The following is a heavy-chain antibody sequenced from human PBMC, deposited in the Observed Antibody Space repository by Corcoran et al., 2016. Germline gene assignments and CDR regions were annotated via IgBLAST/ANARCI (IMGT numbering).Heavy chain of an antibody. V-gene: IGHV4-39*07. CDR1: GGSISSSSYY. Sequence: QLQLQESGPGLVKPSETLSLTCTVSGGSISSSSYYWGWIRQPPGQGLEWIGSIYYSGSTYYNPSLKSRVTIAVDTSKNQFSLKLSSVTAADTAGYYWARDIGSSSAGSDWYFDLWGRGTLVTGPS. CDR2: IYYSGST. CDR3: ARDIGSSSAGSDWYFDL. J-gene: IGHJ2*01. D-gene: IGHD6-6*01.